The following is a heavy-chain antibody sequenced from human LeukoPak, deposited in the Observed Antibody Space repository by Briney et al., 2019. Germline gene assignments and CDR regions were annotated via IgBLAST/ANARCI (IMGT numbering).Heavy chain of an antibody. CDR3: ARQIVGATNWFDP. CDR1: GYTFTSYA. D-gene: IGHD1-26*01. CDR2: ISANNGNT. Sequence: ASVKVSRKASGYTFTSYAIIWVRQAPGQGLEWMGWISANNGNTNHARKLQGRVTMTTDTSTSTAYMELRTLTSDDTAVYYCARQIVGATNWFDPWGQGTLVTVSS. J-gene: IGHJ5*02. V-gene: IGHV1-18*01.